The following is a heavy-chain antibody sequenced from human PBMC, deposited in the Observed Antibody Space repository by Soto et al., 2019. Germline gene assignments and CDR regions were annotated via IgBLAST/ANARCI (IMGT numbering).Heavy chain of an antibody. Sequence: TLSLTCTVSGGSISRGGYYWSWIRQHPGKGLEWIGYIYYSGGTYYNPSLKRRVTISVDTSENQFSLRLSSVTAADTAVYYCARKDSGYADYMDVWGKGTTVTVSS. CDR2: IYYSGGT. D-gene: IGHD5-12*01. V-gene: IGHV4-31*03. J-gene: IGHJ6*03. CDR1: GGSISRGGYY. CDR3: ARKDSGYADYMDV.